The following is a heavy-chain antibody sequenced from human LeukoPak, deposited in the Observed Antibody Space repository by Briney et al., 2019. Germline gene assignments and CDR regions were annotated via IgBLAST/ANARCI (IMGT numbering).Heavy chain of an antibody. J-gene: IGHJ6*02. CDR3: ARDPYGMDV. V-gene: IGHV3-33*01. CDR2: IWNDESNK. CDR1: GFTFSSYG. Sequence: GGSLRLSCAASGFTFSSYGMHWVRQAPGKGLEWVAIIWNDESNKYYADSVKGRFTISGDNSKNTLYLQMNTLRVEDSAVYYCARDPYGMDVWGQGTTVTVSS.